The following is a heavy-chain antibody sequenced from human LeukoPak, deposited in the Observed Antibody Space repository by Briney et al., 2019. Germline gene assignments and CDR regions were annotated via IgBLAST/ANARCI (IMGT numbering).Heavy chain of an antibody. D-gene: IGHD3-10*01. CDR1: GYTFTSYG. Sequence: ASVKVSCKASGYTFTSYGISWVRQAPGQGLEWMGWISAYNGNINYAQKLQGRVTMTTDTSTSTAYMELRSLRSDDTAVYYCARDRHYYGSGSYYNLFDYWGQGTLVTVSS. J-gene: IGHJ4*02. V-gene: IGHV1-18*01. CDR3: ARDRHYYGSGSYYNLFDY. CDR2: ISAYNGNI.